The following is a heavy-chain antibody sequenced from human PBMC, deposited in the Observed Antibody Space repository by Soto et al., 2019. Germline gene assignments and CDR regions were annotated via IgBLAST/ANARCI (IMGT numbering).Heavy chain of an antibody. CDR2: INHSGST. CDR3: ARGPPFDY. CDR1: GGSFSGYY. Sequence: QVQLQQWGAGLLKPSETLSLTCAVYGGSFSGYYWSWIRQPPGKGLEWIGEINHSGSTNYNPSLKSRVTISVDTSKNQFSLKLSSVTAADTAVYYCARGPPFDYWGQGTLVTVSS. V-gene: IGHV4-34*01. J-gene: IGHJ4*02.